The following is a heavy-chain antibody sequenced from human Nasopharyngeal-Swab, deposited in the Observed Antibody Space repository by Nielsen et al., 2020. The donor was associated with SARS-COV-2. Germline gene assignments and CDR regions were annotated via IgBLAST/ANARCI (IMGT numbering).Heavy chain of an antibody. Sequence: SETLSLICTVSGGSISSSSYYWSWIRQPPGKGLEWIGEINHSGSTNYNPSLKSRVTISVDTSKNQFSLKLSSVTAADTAVYYCAREPWVTTPYFDYWGQGTLVTVSS. D-gene: IGHD4-17*01. CDR3: AREPWVTTPYFDY. CDR2: INHSGST. J-gene: IGHJ4*02. CDR1: GGSISSSSYY. V-gene: IGHV4-39*07.